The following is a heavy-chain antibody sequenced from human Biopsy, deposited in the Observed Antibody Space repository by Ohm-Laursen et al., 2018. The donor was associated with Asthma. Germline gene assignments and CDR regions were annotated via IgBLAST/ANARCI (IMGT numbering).Heavy chain of an antibody. CDR2: ISGSGGGT. J-gene: IGHJ4*02. CDR1: GFSFNSYG. D-gene: IGHD1-26*01. CDR3: VKRGSYFDY. V-gene: IGHV3-23*01. Sequence: SLRLSCTASGFSFNSYGMHWVRQAPGKGLEWVSAISGSGGGTYYADSVKGRFTISRDKSKNTLYMQMNSLRAEDTAVYYCVKRGSYFDYWGQGTLVTVSS.